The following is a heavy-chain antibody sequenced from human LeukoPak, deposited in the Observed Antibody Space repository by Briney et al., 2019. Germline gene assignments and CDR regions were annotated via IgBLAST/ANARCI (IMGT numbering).Heavy chain of an antibody. Sequence: GGSLRLSCAASGFTVSNNYMSWVRQAPGKGLEWVSVIYRGGTTYYADSVKGRFTISRDNSKNTLYLQMNSLRAEDTAVYYCVRENCGGDCYRCFDVWGRGTLVTVSS. V-gene: IGHV3-53*01. CDR3: VRENCGGDCYRCFDV. J-gene: IGHJ2*01. CDR1: GFTVSNNY. CDR2: IYRGGTT. D-gene: IGHD2-21*02.